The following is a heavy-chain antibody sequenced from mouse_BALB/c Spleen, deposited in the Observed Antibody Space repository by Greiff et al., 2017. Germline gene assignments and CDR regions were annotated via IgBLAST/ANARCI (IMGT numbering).Heavy chain of an antibody. V-gene: IGHV5-6-5*01. CDR2: ISSGGST. CDR3: ARLRHYAMDY. D-gene: IGHD1-2*01. J-gene: IGHJ4*01. CDR1: GFTFSSYA. Sequence: EVKLVESGGGLVKPGGSLKLSCAASGFTFSSYAMSWVRQTPEKRLEWVASISSGGSTYYPDSVKGRFTISRDNARNILYLQMSSLRSEDTAMYYCARLRHYAMDYWGQGTSVTVSS.